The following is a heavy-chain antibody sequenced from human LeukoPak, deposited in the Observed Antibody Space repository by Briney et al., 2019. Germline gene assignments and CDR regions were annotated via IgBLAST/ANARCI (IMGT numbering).Heavy chain of an antibody. Sequence: VGSLRLSCAASGFTFSSYGMHWVRQAPGKGLEWVAFIRYDGSNKYYADSVKGRFTISRDNSKNTLYLQMNSLRAEDTAVYYCAKDYYGSGSYFYYYYYYMDVWGKGTTVTISS. D-gene: IGHD3-10*01. CDR3: AKDYYGSGSYFYYYYYYMDV. CDR1: GFTFSSYG. V-gene: IGHV3-30*02. CDR2: IRYDGSNK. J-gene: IGHJ6*03.